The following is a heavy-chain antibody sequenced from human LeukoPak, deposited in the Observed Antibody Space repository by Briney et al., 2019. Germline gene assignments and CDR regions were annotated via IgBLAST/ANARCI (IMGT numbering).Heavy chain of an antibody. V-gene: IGHV5-10-1*01. Sequence: GESLKISCKGSGYSFTSYWISWVRQMPGKGLEWIGRIDPSDSYTNYSPSFQGHVTISADKSISTAYLQWSSLKASDTAMYYCARPPYCSSTSCYDWFWFDPWGQGTLVTVSS. J-gene: IGHJ5*02. CDR3: ARPPYCSSTSCYDWFWFDP. CDR2: IDPSDSYT. D-gene: IGHD2-2*01. CDR1: GYSFTSYW.